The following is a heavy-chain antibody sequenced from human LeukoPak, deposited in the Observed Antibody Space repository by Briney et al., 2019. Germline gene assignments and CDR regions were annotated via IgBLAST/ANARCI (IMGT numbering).Heavy chain of an antibody. CDR3: ARRLPTYYYDSSGYVY. CDR1: GDSIMSSTYY. CDR2: VHYSGAT. D-gene: IGHD3-22*01. J-gene: IGHJ4*02. V-gene: IGHV4-39*01. Sequence: TSSETLSLTCTVSGDSIMSSTYYWGWIRQSPGKGLEWIGSVHYSGATYYNPSLESRVTISVDTSKNQFSLKLSSVTAADTAVYYCARRLPTYYYDSSGYVYWGQGTLVTVSS.